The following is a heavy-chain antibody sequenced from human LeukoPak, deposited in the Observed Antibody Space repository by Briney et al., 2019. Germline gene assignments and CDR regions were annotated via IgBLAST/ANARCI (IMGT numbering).Heavy chain of an antibody. Sequence: EASVTVSCKASGGTFSSYAINWVRQAPGQGLEWMGGIIPIFGTGNYAQKFQGRVTITADESTSTAYMELSSLRSEDTAVYYCARGYSYGYEFPSGYWGQGTLVTVSS. J-gene: IGHJ4*02. CDR2: IIPIFGTG. CDR1: GGTFSSYA. V-gene: IGHV1-69*13. CDR3: ARGYSYGYEFPSGY. D-gene: IGHD5-18*01.